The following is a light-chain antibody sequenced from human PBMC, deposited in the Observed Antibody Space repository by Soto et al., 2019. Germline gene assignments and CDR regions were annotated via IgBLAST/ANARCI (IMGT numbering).Light chain of an antibody. J-gene: IGLJ2*01. CDR3: SSYAGSNNVI. V-gene: IGLV2-8*01. CDR1: SSDLGDYDY. CDR2: EVN. Sequence: QSVLTQPPSASGSPGQSVTISCTGTSSDLGDYDYVSWYQQHPGKAPKLMISEVNKRPSGVPDRFSGSKSGNTASLTVTGLQAEDEADYYCSSYAGSNNVIFGGGTKLTVL.